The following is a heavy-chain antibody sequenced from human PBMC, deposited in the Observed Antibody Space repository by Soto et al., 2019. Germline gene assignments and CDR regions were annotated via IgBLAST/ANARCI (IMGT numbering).Heavy chain of an antibody. CDR2: IHHSGST. CDR3: ARSYDSSAYFPNYYYGMDV. J-gene: IGHJ6*02. Sequence: PSETLSLTCAGSGGSVTSGHYWDWIRQPPGKGLEWIGSIHHSGSTYYNPSLKSRVTISVDTSKNQLSLKLRSVTAADTAVYYCARSYDSSAYFPNYYYGMDVWCQGTTVNVSS. V-gene: IGHV4-38-2*01. D-gene: IGHD3-22*01. CDR1: GGSVTSGHY.